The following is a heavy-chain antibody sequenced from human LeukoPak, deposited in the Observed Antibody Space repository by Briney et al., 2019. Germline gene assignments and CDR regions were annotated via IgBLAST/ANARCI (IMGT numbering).Heavy chain of an antibody. CDR1: GFTFSSYA. CDR3: AKDQRMATVTTLDC. J-gene: IGHJ4*02. Sequence: PGVSLRLSCAASGFTFSSYAMSWVRQAPGKGLEWVSGISGSGGSTYYADSVKGWFTISRDNSKNTLYLRMNSLRAEDAAVYYCAKDQRMATVTTLDCWGQGTLVTVSS. V-gene: IGHV3-23*01. CDR2: ISGSGGST. D-gene: IGHD4-17*01.